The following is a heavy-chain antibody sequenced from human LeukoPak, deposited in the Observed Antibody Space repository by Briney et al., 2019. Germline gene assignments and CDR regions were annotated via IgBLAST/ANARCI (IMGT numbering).Heavy chain of an antibody. V-gene: IGHV1-69*05. CDR3: ARGPRITLVRGGQWYYYMDV. CDR2: IIPIFGTA. J-gene: IGHJ6*03. CDR1: GGTFSSYA. Sequence: ASVKVSCKASGGTFSSYAISWVRQAPGQGLEWMGGIIPIFGTANYAQKFQGRVTMTRDTSTSTVYMELSSLRSEDTAVYYCARGPRITLVRGGQWYYYMDVWGKGTTVTISS. D-gene: IGHD3-10*01.